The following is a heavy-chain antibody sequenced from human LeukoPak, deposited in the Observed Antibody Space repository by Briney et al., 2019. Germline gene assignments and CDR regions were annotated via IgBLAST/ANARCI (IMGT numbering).Heavy chain of an antibody. Sequence: GGSLRLSCAASGLTFSTYWMSWVRQAPGKGLEWVANIKQDGSDKYYVDSVKGRFTISRDNAKNSLYLQMNSLRAEGTAVYYCAREGDSSGYYDDYWGQGTLVTVSS. V-gene: IGHV3-7*01. CDR3: AREGDSSGYYDDY. CDR1: GLTFSTYW. CDR2: IKQDGSDK. J-gene: IGHJ4*02. D-gene: IGHD3-22*01.